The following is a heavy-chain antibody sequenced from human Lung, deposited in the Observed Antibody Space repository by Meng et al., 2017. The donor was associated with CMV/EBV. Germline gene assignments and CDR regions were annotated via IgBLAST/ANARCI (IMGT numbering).Heavy chain of an antibody. D-gene: IGHD2-2*01. CDR3: ARDGRGSRATRYVDYFDY. Sequence: ESXKISXAASGFTFSSYSMNWVRQAPGKGLEWVSSISSSSSYIYYADSVKGRFTISRDNAKNSLYLQMNSLRAEDTAVYYCARDGRGSRATRYVDYFDYWGRGTLVTVSS. CDR2: ISSSSSYI. J-gene: IGHJ4*02. V-gene: IGHV3-21*01. CDR1: GFTFSSYS.